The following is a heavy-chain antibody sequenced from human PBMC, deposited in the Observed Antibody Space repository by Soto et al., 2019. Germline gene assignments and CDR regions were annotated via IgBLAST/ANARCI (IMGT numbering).Heavy chain of an antibody. CDR2: ISYDGSNK. CDR3: ATDSDLLPLDI. Sequence: GGSLRLSCAASGFTFSSYGMHWVRQAPGKGLEWVAVISYDGSNKYYADSVKGRFTISRDNSKNTLYLQMNSLRAEDTAVYYCATDSDLLPLDIWGQGTMVTVSS. V-gene: IGHV3-30*03. D-gene: IGHD5-18*01. CDR1: GFTFSSYG. J-gene: IGHJ3*02.